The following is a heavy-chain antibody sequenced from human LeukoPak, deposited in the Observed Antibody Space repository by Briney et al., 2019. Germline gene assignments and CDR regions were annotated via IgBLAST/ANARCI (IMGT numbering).Heavy chain of an antibody. Sequence: GRSLRLSCAASGFTFSNYAMHWVRQAPGKGLEWVAITSYDGSNTYYADSVKGRFTISRDNSKNTLSLQMNSLRVEDTALYYCARVVRTRWLQLTIDYWGQGTLVTVSS. CDR1: GFTFSNYA. J-gene: IGHJ4*02. CDR3: ARVVRTRWLQLTIDY. CDR2: TSYDGSNT. V-gene: IGHV3-30*04. D-gene: IGHD5-24*01.